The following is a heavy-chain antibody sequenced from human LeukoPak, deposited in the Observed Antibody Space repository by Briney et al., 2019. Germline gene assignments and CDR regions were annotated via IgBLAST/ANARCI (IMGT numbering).Heavy chain of an antibody. CDR2: IYPGDSDI. CDR3: ARGRHSGSYSAFDI. Sequence: GESLKISCKGSGYSFTNYWIGWVRQMPGKGLEWVGIIYPGDSDIRYSPSFQGQVTISVDKSISTAYLQWSSLKASDTAMYYYARGRHSGSYSAFDIWGQGTMVTVSS. J-gene: IGHJ3*02. V-gene: IGHV5-51*01. D-gene: IGHD1-26*01. CDR1: GYSFTNYW.